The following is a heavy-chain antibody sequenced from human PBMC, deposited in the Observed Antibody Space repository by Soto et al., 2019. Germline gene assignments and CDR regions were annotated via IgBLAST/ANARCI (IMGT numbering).Heavy chain of an antibody. CDR3: AKGGYTYGLDP. CDR2: ISESGDNT. V-gene: IGHV3-23*01. D-gene: IGHD5-18*01. Sequence: GSLRLSCAASGFSFSSSAMSWVLQAPGKGLEWVSAISESGDNTFYADSVKGRFTISRENSNNALYLQMDTLRAEDTALYFCAKGGYTYGLDPWGQGTLVTVSS. J-gene: IGHJ5*02. CDR1: GFSFSSSA.